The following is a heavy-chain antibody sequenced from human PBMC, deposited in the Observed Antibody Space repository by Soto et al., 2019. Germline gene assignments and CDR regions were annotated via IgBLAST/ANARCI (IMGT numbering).Heavy chain of an antibody. V-gene: IGHV3-30-3*01. CDR3: ARSYYDSSGYYQTLSGY. CDR2: ISYDGSNK. D-gene: IGHD3-22*01. J-gene: IGHJ4*02. CDR1: GFTFSSYA. Sequence: QVQLVESGGGVVQPGRSLRLSCAASGFTFSSYAMHWVRQAPGKGLEWVAVISYDGSNKYYADSVKGRFTISRDNSKNTLYLQMNSLRAEDTAVYYCARSYYDSSGYYQTLSGYWGQGTLVTVS.